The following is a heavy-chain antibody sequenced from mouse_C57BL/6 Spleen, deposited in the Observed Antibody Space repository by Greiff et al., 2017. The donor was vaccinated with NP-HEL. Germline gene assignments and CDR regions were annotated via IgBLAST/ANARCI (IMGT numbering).Heavy chain of an antibody. CDR3: ARPPYDS. D-gene: IGHD2-4*01. Sequence: QVQLQQPGAELVRPGTSVKLSCKASGYTFTSYWMHWVKQRPGQGLEWIGVIDPSDSYTNYNQKFKGKATLTVDTSSSTAYMQLSSLTSEDSAVYYCARPPYDSWGQGTLVTVSA. J-gene: IGHJ3*01. V-gene: IGHV1-59*01. CDR2: IDPSDSYT. CDR1: GYTFTSYW.